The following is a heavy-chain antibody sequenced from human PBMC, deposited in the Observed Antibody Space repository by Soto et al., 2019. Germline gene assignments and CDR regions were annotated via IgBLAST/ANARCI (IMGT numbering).Heavy chain of an antibody. CDR3: ARAEVTGCSGGSCYSSQKYGMDV. Sequence: GASVKVSCKASGGTFSSYAISWVRQAPGQGLEWMGGIIPIFGTANYAQKFQGRVTITADESTSTAYMELSSLRSEDTAVYYCARAEVTGCSGGSCYSSQKYGMDVWGQGTTVTVSS. D-gene: IGHD2-15*01. CDR1: GGTFSSYA. J-gene: IGHJ6*02. V-gene: IGHV1-69*13. CDR2: IIPIFGTA.